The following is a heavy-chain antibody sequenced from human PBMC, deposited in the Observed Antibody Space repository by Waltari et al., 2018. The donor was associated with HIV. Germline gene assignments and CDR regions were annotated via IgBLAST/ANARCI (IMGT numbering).Heavy chain of an antibody. V-gene: IGHV4-4*07. J-gene: IGHJ3*02. Sequence: VQLQESGPGLVKASETLSLTCTVSGGSISSYYWSWIRQPAGKGLEWIGRIYTSGSTNYNSSLKSRVTMSIDTSKNQFFLKLSSVTAADTAVYYCAREYCSSTSCSPNGRLGAFDIWGQGTMVTVSS. CDR2: IYTSGST. CDR3: AREYCSSTSCSPNGRLGAFDI. CDR1: GGSISSYY. D-gene: IGHD2-2*01.